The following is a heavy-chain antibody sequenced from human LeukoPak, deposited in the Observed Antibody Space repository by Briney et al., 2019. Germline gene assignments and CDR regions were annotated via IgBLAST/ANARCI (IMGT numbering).Heavy chain of an antibody. D-gene: IGHD2-15*01. V-gene: IGHV1-2*02. CDR3: ARSWRFCSGDSCYPIDY. CDR1: GYTFTGYY. Sequence: GASVKVSCKAPGYTFTGYYLHWVRQAPGQGLEWMGWTNPNSGATNYAQKFQGRVTMTRDTSISTAYMDLITLRSDDTAVYYCARSWRFCSGDSCYPIDYWGQGTLVTVSS. CDR2: TNPNSGAT. J-gene: IGHJ4*02.